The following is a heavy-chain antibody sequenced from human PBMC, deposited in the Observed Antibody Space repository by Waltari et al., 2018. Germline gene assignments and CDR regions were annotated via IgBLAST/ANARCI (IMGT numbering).Heavy chain of an antibody. J-gene: IGHJ4*02. D-gene: IGHD4-17*01. Sequence: EVLLVESGGGLVKPGGSLRLTCAASGFIFSTYSMNWVRQAPGKGLEWVSSISSDSSYIYYADSVKGQFTVSRDNAKNSLYLQMNSLRAEDTAVYYCARAPTVTTSFFDFWGQGTLVTVSS. CDR2: ISSDSSYI. CDR1: GFIFSTYS. V-gene: IGHV3-21*01. CDR3: ARAPTVTTSFFDF.